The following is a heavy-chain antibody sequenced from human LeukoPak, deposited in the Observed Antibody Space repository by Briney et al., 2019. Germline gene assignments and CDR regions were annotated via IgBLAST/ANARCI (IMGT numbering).Heavy chain of an antibody. V-gene: IGHV4-4*07. CDR2: IYTSGTT. CDR3: ARWSGSVTARNYYYYTDV. CDR1: GGSISSYY. Sequence: SETLSLTCTVSGGSISSYYWTWIRQPAGSGLEWIGRIYTSGTTDYNPSLRTRVTISVDASRNQFSLNLSSVTAADTAVYYCARWSGSVTARNYYYYTDVWGEGTTVTVSS. J-gene: IGHJ6*03. D-gene: IGHD6-6*01.